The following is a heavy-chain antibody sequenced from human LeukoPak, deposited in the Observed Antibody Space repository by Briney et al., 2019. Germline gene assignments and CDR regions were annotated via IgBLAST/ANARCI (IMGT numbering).Heavy chain of an antibody. J-gene: IGHJ4*02. CDR1: GFTFSSYW. V-gene: IGHV3-74*01. CDR3: VVVTAILGY. Sequence: GGSLRLSCAASGFTFSSYWMHWVCQAPGKGLVWVSRINSDGSSTSYADSVKGRITISRDNAKNTLYLQMNSLRAEDTAVYYCVVVTAILGYWGQGTLVTVSS. CDR2: INSDGSST. D-gene: IGHD2-21*02.